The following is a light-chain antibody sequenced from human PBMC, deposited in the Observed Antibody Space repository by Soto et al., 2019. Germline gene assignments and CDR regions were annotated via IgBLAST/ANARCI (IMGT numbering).Light chain of an antibody. V-gene: IGKV3-20*01. CDR1: PSVSGSN. J-gene: IGKJ5*01. CDR2: GAS. CDR3: HQRNQ. Sequence: EIVLAQSPGTVCLSPGGRATLSCRASPSVSGSNLAWYQQKPGQAPRLVIYGASSRATGIPDRFSGSGSGTVFTLTISRLEPEDFVVYYCHQRNQFGRGTRLEIK.